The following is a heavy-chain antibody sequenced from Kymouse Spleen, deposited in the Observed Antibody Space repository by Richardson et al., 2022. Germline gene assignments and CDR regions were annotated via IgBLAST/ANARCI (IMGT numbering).Heavy chain of an antibody. CDR2: ISYDGSNK. CDR1: GFTFSSYG. CDR3: AKDRVAVAASYYYYGMDV. Sequence: QVQLVESGGGVVQPGRSLRLSCAASGFTFSSYGMHWVRQAPGKGLEWVAVISYDGSNKYYADSVKGRFTISRDNSKNTLYLQMNSLRAEDTAVYYCAKDRVAVAASYYYYGMDVWGQGTTVTVSS. J-gene: IGHJ6*02. D-gene: IGHD6-19*01. V-gene: IGHV3-30*18.